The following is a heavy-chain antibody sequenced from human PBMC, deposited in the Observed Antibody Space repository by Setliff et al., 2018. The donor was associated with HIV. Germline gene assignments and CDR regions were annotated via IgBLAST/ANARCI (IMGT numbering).Heavy chain of an antibody. V-gene: IGHV4-38-2*02. CDR2: IYQSGST. CDR1: HYSINSEYY. J-gene: IGHJ4*02. Sequence: SETLSLTCTVSHYSINSEYYWGWFRQPPGKGLEYIGSIYQSGSTYCSPSLKSRVSMSIDTSKDQFSLRLKSLTASDTAVYYCARLDTIMLYSDCWGQGTQVTVSS. D-gene: IGHD3-16*01. CDR3: ARLDTIMLYSDC.